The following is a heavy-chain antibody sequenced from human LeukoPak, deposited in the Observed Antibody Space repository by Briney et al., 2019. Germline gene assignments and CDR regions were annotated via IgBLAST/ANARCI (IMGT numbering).Heavy chain of an antibody. D-gene: IGHD1-14*01. J-gene: IGHJ6*02. V-gene: IGHV1-2*02. Sequence: ASVKVSCKASGYTFTGYYMHWVRQAPGQGLEWMGWIDPNSGGTNYAQKFQGRVTMTRDTSISTAYMELSRLRSDDTAVYYCARENRYRVPNGDQDGMDVWGQGTTVTVSS. CDR1: GYTFTGYY. CDR2: IDPNSGGT. CDR3: ARENRYRVPNGDQDGMDV.